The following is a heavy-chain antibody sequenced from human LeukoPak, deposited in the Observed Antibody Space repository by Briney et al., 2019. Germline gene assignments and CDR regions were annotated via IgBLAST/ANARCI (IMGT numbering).Heavy chain of an antibody. CDR2: IYYSGST. D-gene: IGHD2-15*01. V-gene: IGHV4-39*01. CDR3: ARLSGSCYSFDY. CDR1: GGSISSSSYY. Sequence: SETLSLTCTVSGGSISSSSYYWGWIRQPPGKGLEWIGSIYYSGSTYYNPSLKSRVTISVDTAKNQFSLKLSSVTAADTAVYYCARLSGSCYSFDYWGQGTLVTVSS. J-gene: IGHJ4*02.